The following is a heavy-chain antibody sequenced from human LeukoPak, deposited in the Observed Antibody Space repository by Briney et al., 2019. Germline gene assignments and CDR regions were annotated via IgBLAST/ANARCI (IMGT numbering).Heavy chain of an antibody. CDR1: GYTFTHQW. J-gene: IGHJ4*02. V-gene: IGHV5-51*01. Sequence: GESLKISCKASGYTFTHQWIGWVRQKSGSGLEWMGIIYPRDADTRYSPSFQGHVSISADTSINTAYLEWSRLEASDTAIYYCARHSDVIGAIWGQGTLVTVSS. CDR3: ARHSDVIGAI. CDR2: IYPRDADT. D-gene: IGHD3-10*01.